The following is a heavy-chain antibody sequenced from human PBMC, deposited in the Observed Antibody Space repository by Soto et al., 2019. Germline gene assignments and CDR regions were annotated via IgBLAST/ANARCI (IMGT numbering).Heavy chain of an antibody. V-gene: IGHV4-59*04. Sequence: PSETLSLTCTVSGDSLSSYYWSWIRQPPGKGLEWIGSIYYSGSTYYSPSLKSRVTISVDTSKNQFSLKLSSVTAADTAVYYCARMYYDFWSGYPSFMDVWGQGTTVTVS. CDR1: GDSLSSYY. CDR3: ARMYYDFWSGYPSFMDV. D-gene: IGHD3-3*01. CDR2: IYYSGST. J-gene: IGHJ6*02.